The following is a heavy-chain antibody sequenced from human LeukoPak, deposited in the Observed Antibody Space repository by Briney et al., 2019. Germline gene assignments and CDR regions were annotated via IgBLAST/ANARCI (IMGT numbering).Heavy chain of an antibody. CDR3: ARDPYSYFGY. D-gene: IGHD5-18*01. CDR2: ISSSSTTI. CDR1: GFTFSSYG. V-gene: IGHV3-48*04. J-gene: IGHJ4*02. Sequence: GGSLRLSCAASGFTFSSYGMGWVRQAPGEGLEWGSYISSSSTTIYYADSVKGRFTLSRDNDKSSLSLQMNSLRADDTAVYYCARDPYSYFGYWGQGTLVTVSS.